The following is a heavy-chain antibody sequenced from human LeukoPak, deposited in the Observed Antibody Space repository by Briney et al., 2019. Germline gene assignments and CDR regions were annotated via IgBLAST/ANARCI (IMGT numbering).Heavy chain of an antibody. V-gene: IGHV1-24*01. D-gene: IGHD2-2*01. CDR1: GYTLTELS. CDR2: FDPEDGET. Sequence: GASVKVSCKVSGYTLTELSMHWVRQAPGKGLEWMGGFDPEDGETIYAQKFQGRVTMTEDTSTDTAYMELSSLRSEDTAVYYCARYGPRYCSSTSCSSFVPHFDYWGQGTLVTVSS. CDR3: ARYGPRYCSSTSCSSFVPHFDY. J-gene: IGHJ4*02.